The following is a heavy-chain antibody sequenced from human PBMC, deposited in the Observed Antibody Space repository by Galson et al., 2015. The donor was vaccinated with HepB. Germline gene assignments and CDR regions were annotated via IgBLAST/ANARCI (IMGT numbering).Heavy chain of an antibody. V-gene: IGHV1-18*01. CDR3: ARDRNYICDP. J-gene: IGHJ5*02. CDR1: GYTFTSNG. D-gene: IGHD1-7*01. CDR2: ISTHSGDT. Sequence: SVKVSCKASGYTFTSNGLSWVRQAPGQGLEWVGWISTHSGDTKSAQKFQGRLIMTTDTSTATAYMELRSLTSDDAAVYYCARDRNYICDPWGQGTLVTVSS.